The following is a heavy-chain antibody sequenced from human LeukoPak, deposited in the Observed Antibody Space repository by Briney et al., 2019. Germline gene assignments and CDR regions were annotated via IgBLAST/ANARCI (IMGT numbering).Heavy chain of an antibody. J-gene: IGHJ4*02. CDR1: GYTFTSYY. CDR2: SDPKTGAT. D-gene: IGHD3-22*01. Sequence: PGASVKVSCKASGYTFTSYYIHWLRQAPGQGFEWMGWSDPKTGATKYEHFLGRVTMTSDTSSRTAYMELTSLTFDDTAIYYCARANSYDNNGYSPELRYWGQGTLVTVSS. V-gene: IGHV1-2*02. CDR3: ARANSYDNNGYSPELRY.